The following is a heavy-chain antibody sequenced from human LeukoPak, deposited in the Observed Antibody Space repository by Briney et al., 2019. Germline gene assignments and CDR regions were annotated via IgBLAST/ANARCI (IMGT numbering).Heavy chain of an antibody. Sequence: ASVKVSCKASGYTFTSYGISWVRQAPGQGLEWMGWISAYNGNTNYAQKLQGRVTMTTDTSTSTAYMELRSLRSDDTAVYYCARGGLLRFLEWLSYFDYWGQGTLVTVSS. CDR1: GYTFTSYG. V-gene: IGHV1-18*01. CDR3: ARGGLLRFLEWLSYFDY. CDR2: ISAYNGNT. J-gene: IGHJ4*02. D-gene: IGHD3-3*01.